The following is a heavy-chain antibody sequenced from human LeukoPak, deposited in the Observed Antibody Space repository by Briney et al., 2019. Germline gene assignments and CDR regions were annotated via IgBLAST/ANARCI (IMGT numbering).Heavy chain of an antibody. D-gene: IGHD1-26*01. CDR1: GGTFSSYA. CDR3: RGSGGGGGFDY. Sequence: SVKVSCKASGGTFSSYAISWVRQAPGQGLEWMGRTIPILGIANSAQKFKGRVRITADKSTSTASMELSSLRSEDTAVYECRGSGGGGGFDYWGQGTLVTVSS. V-gene: IGHV1-69*04. CDR2: TIPILGIA. J-gene: IGHJ4*02.